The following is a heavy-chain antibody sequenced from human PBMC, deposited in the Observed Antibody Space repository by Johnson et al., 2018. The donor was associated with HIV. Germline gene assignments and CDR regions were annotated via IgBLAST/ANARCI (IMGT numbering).Heavy chain of an antibody. J-gene: IGHJ3*01. Sequence: QVQLVESGGGVVQPGGSLRLSCAASGFTFNYYGIHWVRQAPGKGLEWVAFVRHDGSNTYYEDSVKGRFTISRDNSKNTLYLQMNNLRADDTAVYYCAKKFCSGSCSDRHYAAFEAWGQGTMVAVSS. CDR2: VRHDGSNT. CDR1: GFTFNYYG. V-gene: IGHV3-30*02. D-gene: IGHD3-3*01. CDR3: AKKFCSGSCSDRHYAAFEA.